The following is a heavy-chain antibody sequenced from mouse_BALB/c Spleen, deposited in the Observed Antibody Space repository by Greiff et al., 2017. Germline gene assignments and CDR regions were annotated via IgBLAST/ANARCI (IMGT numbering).Heavy chain of an antibody. CDR1: GFSLTSYG. J-gene: IGHJ3*01. V-gene: IGHV2-9*02. D-gene: IGHD2-4*01. Sequence: VQLVESGPGLVAPSQSLSITCTVSGFSLTSYGVHWVRQPPGKGLEWLGVIWAGGSTNYNSALMSRLSISKDNSKSQVFLKMNSLQTDDTAMYYCARGPYDYDEAWFAYWGQGTLVTVSA. CDR3: ARGPYDYDEAWFAY. CDR2: IWAGGST.